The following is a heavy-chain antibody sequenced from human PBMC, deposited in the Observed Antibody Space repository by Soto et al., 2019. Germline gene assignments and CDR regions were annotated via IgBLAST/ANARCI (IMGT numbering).Heavy chain of an antibody. CDR2: IQSGGTT. V-gene: IGHV3-66*01. Sequence: EVQLVESGGGLVQPGGSLRLSCAAAGFTDSSKYMTWVRQAPGKGLEWVSLIQSGGTTYYADSVKDRFTISRDTSENTLHLQMDGLRVVDTAVYYCRRVDVLCGGGRCYGIPLDVWGKGTPVTVSS. J-gene: IGHJ6*04. CDR3: RRVDVLCGGGRCYGIPLDV. CDR1: GFTDSSKY. D-gene: IGHD2-15*01.